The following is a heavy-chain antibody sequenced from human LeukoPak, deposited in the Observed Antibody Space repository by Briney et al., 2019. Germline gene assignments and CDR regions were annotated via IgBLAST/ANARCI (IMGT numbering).Heavy chain of an antibody. D-gene: IGHD2-15*01. CDR1: GYTFTGYY. V-gene: IGHV1-69*02. CDR3: ARRAPEVADDAFDI. Sequence: GASVKVSCKASGYTFTGYYMHWVRQAPGQGLEWMGRIIPILGIANYAQKFQGRVTITADKSTSTAYMELSSLRSEDTAVYYCARRAPEVADDAFDIWGQGTMVTVSS. J-gene: IGHJ3*02. CDR2: IIPILGIA.